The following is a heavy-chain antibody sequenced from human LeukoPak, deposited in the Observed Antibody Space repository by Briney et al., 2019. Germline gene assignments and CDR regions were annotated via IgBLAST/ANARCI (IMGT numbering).Heavy chain of an antibody. Sequence: GGSLRLSCAASGFTFATYAMTWVRQAPGKGLEWVSGISGSGGTTYYADSVKGRFTISRDNSKNTLYLQMNSLRAEDTAVYYCARASYYDSTLGAFDIWGQGTMVTVSS. V-gene: IGHV3-23*01. D-gene: IGHD3-22*01. J-gene: IGHJ3*02. CDR2: ISGSGGTT. CDR1: GFTFATYA. CDR3: ARASYYDSTLGAFDI.